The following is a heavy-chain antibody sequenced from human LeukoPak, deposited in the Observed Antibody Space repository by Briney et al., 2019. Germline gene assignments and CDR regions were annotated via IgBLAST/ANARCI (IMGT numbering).Heavy chain of an antibody. V-gene: IGHV3-30-3*02. Sequence: GGSLRLSCAASGFTFSSYAMHWVRQAPGKGLEWVAVISYDGSNKYYADSVKGRFTISRDNSKNTLYLQMNSLRAEDTAVYYCAKTRDDSSGYLTYYFDYWGQGTLVTVSS. J-gene: IGHJ4*02. D-gene: IGHD3-22*01. CDR2: ISYDGSNK. CDR1: GFTFSSYA. CDR3: AKTRDDSSGYLTYYFDY.